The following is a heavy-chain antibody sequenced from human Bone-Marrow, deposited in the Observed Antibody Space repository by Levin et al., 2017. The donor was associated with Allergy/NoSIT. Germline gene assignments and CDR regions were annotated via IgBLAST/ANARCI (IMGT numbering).Heavy chain of an antibody. V-gene: IGHV3-23*01. D-gene: IGHD1-26*01. CDR1: GFTFNKYG. Sequence: GGSLRLSFTASGFTFNKYGLTWVRQAPGKGLEWVASIGGSGVDSNYADSVRGRFTITRDMNMIFLQMNSLRVEDTAIYCCAKDPMWDRYNFDMDVWGQGTSVIVSS. CDR3: AKDPMWDRYNFDMDV. J-gene: IGHJ6*02. CDR2: IGGSGVDS.